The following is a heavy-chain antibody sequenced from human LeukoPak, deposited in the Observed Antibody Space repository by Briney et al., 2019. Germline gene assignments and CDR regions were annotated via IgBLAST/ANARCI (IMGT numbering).Heavy chain of an antibody. CDR2: IYYRGST. V-gene: IGHV4-39*01. Sequence: PSETLSLTCTVSGGSISSSSYHWGWIRQPPGKGLEWIGSIYYRGSTYYNPSLKSRVTISVDTSKNQFSLKLSSVTAADMAVYYCARQGLLWFGELFDYWGQGTLVTVSS. CDR3: ARQGLLWFGELFDY. D-gene: IGHD3-10*01. J-gene: IGHJ4*02. CDR1: GGSISSSSYH.